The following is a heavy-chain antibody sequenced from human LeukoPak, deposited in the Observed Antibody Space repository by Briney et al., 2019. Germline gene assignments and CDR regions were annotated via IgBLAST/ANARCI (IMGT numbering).Heavy chain of an antibody. CDR2: IYSGGST. D-gene: IGHD6-6*01. J-gene: IGHJ6*02. CDR3: AREEGDSSSYGMDV. CDR1: GFTVSSNY. V-gene: IGHV3-66*01. Sequence: GGSLRLSCAASGFTVSSNYMTWVRQAPGKGLEWVSIIYSGGSTYYADSVKGRFTISRDNSKNTLYLQMNSLRAEDTAVYYCAREEGDSSSYGMDVWGQGTTVTVSS.